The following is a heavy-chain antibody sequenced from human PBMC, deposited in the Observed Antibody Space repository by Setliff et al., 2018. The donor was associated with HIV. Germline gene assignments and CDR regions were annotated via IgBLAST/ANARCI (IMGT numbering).Heavy chain of an antibody. CDR1: GFTFSSYA. CDR3: ARHSDWYGNDAFDI. J-gene: IGHJ3*02. V-gene: IGHV3-21*01. Sequence: GGSLRLSCAASGFTFSSYAMHWVRQAPGKGLEWVSSISSSSYYIYYADSLEGRFTISRDNAKNTLYLQMNSLRGEDTAVYYCARHSDWYGNDAFDIWGQGTRVTVSS. D-gene: IGHD6-19*01. CDR2: ISSSSYYI.